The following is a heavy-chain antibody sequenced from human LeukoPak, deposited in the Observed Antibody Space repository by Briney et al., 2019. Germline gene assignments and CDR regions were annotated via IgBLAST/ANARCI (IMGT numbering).Heavy chain of an antibody. V-gene: IGHV3-23*01. CDR1: GFTFSNYA. CDR2: ISSGAGTT. Sequence: LPGGSLRLSCAASGFTFSNYAMSWVRQVPGKWLEWVSAISSGAGTTGYADSVKGRFTISRVNSKSAIYLQMNSLRAEDTAVYYCAKDLEQSYSGWSASYDAWGQGTLVTVSS. CDR3: AKDLEQSYSGWSASYDA. D-gene: IGHD6-19*01. J-gene: IGHJ5*02.